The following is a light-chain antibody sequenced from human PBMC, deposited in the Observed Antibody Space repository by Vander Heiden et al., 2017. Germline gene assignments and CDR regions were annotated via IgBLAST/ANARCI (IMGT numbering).Light chain of an antibody. Sequence: DIQMTQSPSTLSASVGDRVTITCRASQSISSWLAWYQQKPGKAPKLLIYDASSLESGVPSRFSGSGSGTEFTLTISRLQPDDFATYYCQQYNSYTCGQGTKLEIK. V-gene: IGKV1-5*01. CDR1: QSISSW. J-gene: IGKJ2*01. CDR3: QQYNSYT. CDR2: DAS.